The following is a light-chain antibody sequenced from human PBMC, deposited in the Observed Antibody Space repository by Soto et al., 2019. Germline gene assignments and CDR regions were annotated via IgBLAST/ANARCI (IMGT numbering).Light chain of an antibody. CDR2: GAS. J-gene: IGKJ2*01. Sequence: EIVMTQSPATLSVSPGERATLSCRASQSVSSNFAWYQQKPGQAPRLLIYGASTRATGIPARFSGSGSGTEFTLPISSLQSEDFAVYYCQQYNNCPALYTFGQGTKLEIK. V-gene: IGKV3-15*01. CDR3: QQYNNCPALYT. CDR1: QSVSSN.